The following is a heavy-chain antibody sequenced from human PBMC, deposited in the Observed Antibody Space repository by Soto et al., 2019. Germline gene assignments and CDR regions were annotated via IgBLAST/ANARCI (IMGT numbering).Heavy chain of an antibody. CDR3: TSDVGHMSLPLFSS. D-gene: IGHD1-26*01. CDR2: IKSRTHGGTA. CDR1: GFSFTDAW. V-gene: IGHV3-15*01. J-gene: IGHJ5*02. Sequence: EVQLVESGGGLVEPGGSLRLSCAASGFSFTDAWMGWVRQAPGKGLEWVGRIKSRTHGGTADFPAPVKGRFSISRDDSKSLLYLQMSSLQTEDTAVYHCTSDVGHMSLPLFSSWGQGTLVTVS.